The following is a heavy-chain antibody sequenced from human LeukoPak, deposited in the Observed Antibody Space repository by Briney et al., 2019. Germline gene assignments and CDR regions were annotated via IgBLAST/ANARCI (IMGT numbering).Heavy chain of an antibody. V-gene: IGHV4-61*02. CDR2: IYTSGST. CDR3: ARGSSGREYYYYYYMDV. CDR1: GGSLSSGSYY. Sequence: SETLSLTCTVSGGSLSSGSYYWSWIRQPAGKGLEWIGRIYTSGSTNYNPSLKSRVTISVDTSKNQFSLKLSSVTAADTAVYYCARGSSGREYYYYYYMDVWGKGTTVTVSS. D-gene: IGHD6-19*01. J-gene: IGHJ6*03.